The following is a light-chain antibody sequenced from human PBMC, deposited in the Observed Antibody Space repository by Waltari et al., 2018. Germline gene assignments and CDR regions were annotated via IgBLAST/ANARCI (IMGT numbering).Light chain of an antibody. CDR3: QHLGSYPL. J-gene: IGKJ4*01. V-gene: IGKV1-9*01. CDR1: QGIGDY. CDR2: SSS. Sequence: DIQLTQSPSFLSASVGDRITITCRASQGIGDYLAWYQHKAGKAPELLIYSSSTLNPGVPSRFSGRGSDTECVLIISSLQPEDFATYYCQHLGSYPLFGGGTEV.